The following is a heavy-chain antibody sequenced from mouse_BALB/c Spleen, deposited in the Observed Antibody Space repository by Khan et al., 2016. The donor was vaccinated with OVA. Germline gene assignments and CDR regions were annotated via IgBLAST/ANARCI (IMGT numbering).Heavy chain of an antibody. CDR2: ISYSGST. Sequence: EVQLQESGPGLVKPSQSLSLTCTVTGYSITSDYAWNWIRQFPGNKLEWMGYISYSGSTSYNPSLKSRISITRDTSKNQFFLQLNSVTTEVTARYYCARGNYYGYAIHYFYQLSSLPVSS. J-gene: IGHJ4*01. D-gene: IGHD1-1*01. V-gene: IGHV3-2*02. CDR3: ARGNYYGYAIHY. CDR1: GYSITSDYA.